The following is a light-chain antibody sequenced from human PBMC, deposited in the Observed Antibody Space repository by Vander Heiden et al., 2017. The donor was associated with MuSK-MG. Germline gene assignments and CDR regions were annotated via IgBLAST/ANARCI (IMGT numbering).Light chain of an antibody. Sequence: QSVLTQPPSVSGAPGQRVTISCTGSSSNIGAGYDLPWYQQLPGPAPKLLIYGNSNRPSGVPDRFSGSKSGTAASLSITGLQAEDEADYYCQSDDSSLSGSVFGGGTKLTVL. CDR1: SSNIGAGYD. V-gene: IGLV1-40*01. CDR3: QSDDSSLSGSV. J-gene: IGLJ2*01. CDR2: GNS.